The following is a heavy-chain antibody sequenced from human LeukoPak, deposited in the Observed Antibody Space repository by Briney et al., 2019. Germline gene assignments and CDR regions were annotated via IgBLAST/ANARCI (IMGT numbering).Heavy chain of an antibody. CDR3: VRDRDPRNNYFDY. J-gene: IGHJ4*02. Sequence: GGSLRLSCAASGFTVSASHMSWVRQAPGKGLEWVSVIYSGGSTYYADSVKGRFTISRDNSKNTLYLQMNSLTAEDTALYYCVRDRDPRNNYFDYWGQGILVTVSS. CDR2: IYSGGST. V-gene: IGHV3-53*01. D-gene: IGHD2-21*02. CDR1: GFTVSASH.